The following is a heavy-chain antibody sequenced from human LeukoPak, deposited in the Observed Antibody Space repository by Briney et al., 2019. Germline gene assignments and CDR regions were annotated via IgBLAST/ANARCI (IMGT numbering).Heavy chain of an antibody. J-gene: IGHJ4*02. CDR3: AKTTTGYSSGRFPGWPVDY. D-gene: IGHD6-19*01. CDR1: GFTFSSYW. Sequence: PGGSLRPSCAASGFTFSSYWMYWVRQAPGKGLEWVANIEQDGSEKYYVDSVKGRFTVSRDNAKNSLFLQMNSLRAEDTAVYYCAKTTTGYSSGRFPGWPVDYWGQGTLVTVSS. V-gene: IGHV3-7*01. CDR2: IEQDGSEK.